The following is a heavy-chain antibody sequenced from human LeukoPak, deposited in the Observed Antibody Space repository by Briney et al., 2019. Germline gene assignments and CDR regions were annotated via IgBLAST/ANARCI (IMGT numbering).Heavy chain of an antibody. CDR2: ISYDGSNK. Sequence: GGYLRLSCAASGFTFTSYGMHWVRQAPGKGLEWVAVISYDGSNKYYADSVKGRFTISRDNSKNTLYLQMNSLRAEDTAVYYCAKPVDGRWGQGTLVTVSS. V-gene: IGHV3-30*18. CDR1: GFTFTSYG. J-gene: IGHJ4*02. CDR3: AKPVDGR. D-gene: IGHD5-24*01.